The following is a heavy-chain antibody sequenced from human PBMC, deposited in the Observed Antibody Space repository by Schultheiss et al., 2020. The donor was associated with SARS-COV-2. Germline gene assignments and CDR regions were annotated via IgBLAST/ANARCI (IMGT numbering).Heavy chain of an antibody. Sequence: GESLKISCAASGFTFSSYAMSWVRQAPGKGLEWVSAISGSGGSTYYADSVKGRFTISRDNSKNTLYLQMNSLRAEDTAVYYCTRFRQFYDSSRYSPVSYAMDVWGHGTTVTVSS. V-gene: IGHV3-23*01. CDR2: ISGSGGST. J-gene: IGHJ6*02. CDR3: TRFRQFYDSSRYSPVSYAMDV. D-gene: IGHD3-22*01. CDR1: GFTFSSYA.